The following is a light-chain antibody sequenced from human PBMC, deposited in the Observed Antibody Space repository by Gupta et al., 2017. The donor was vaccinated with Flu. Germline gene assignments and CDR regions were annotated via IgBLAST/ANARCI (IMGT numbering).Light chain of an antibody. Sequence: SYELTQPPSVSVSPGQTARIPCSGDALPKQYAYWYQQKPGQAPVLVIYKDSERPSGIPERFSGSSSGTTVTLTISGVQAEDEAVYYCQSADSGGASVLFGGGTKLTVL. CDR3: QSADSGGASVL. CDR2: KDS. CDR1: ALPKQY. V-gene: IGLV3-25*02. J-gene: IGLJ2*01.